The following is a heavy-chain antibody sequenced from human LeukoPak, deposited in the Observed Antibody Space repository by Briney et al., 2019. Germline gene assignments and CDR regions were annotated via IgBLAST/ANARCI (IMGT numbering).Heavy chain of an antibody. J-gene: IGHJ4*02. D-gene: IGHD5-24*01. Sequence: SETLSLTCTVSGGSISSYYWSWIRQPPGKGLEWIGYIYYSGSTNYNPSLTSRVTISVDTSKNQFSLKLSSVTAADTAVYYCARRSRDGYNFDYWGQGTLVTVSS. V-gene: IGHV4-59*08. CDR2: IYYSGST. CDR1: GGSISSYY. CDR3: ARRSRDGYNFDY.